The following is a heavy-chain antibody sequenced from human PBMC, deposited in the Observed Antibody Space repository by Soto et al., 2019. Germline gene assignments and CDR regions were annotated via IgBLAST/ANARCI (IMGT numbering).Heavy chain of an antibody. V-gene: IGHV3-74*01. CDR1: GFTFSSYW. J-gene: IGHJ5*02. CDR3: VRVTGTKSWFDP. CDR2: ISSDGSST. Sequence: EVQLVESGGGLVQPGGSLRLSCAASGFTFSSYWMHWVRQAPGKGLVWVSRISSDGSSTTYADSVKGRFTISRDNGKNTLYLQLNSLRAEDTAVYYCVRVTGTKSWFDPWGQGTLVTVSS. D-gene: IGHD1-20*01.